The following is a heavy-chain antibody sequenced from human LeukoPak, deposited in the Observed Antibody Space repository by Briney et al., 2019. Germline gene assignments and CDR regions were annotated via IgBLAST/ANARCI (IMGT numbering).Heavy chain of an antibody. CDR2: IWAAGNDD. Sequence: PGGSLRLSRGASGFSFSLYGMHWVRQAPGKGLEWVAFIWAAGNDDFYADSVKGRFTISRDSSKNMVYLQMNSLRAEDTALYYCVGDPPNSGYAFQVWGHGTVVTVSS. J-gene: IGHJ3*01. CDR3: VGDPPNSGYAFQV. CDR1: GFSFSLYG. D-gene: IGHD3-22*01. V-gene: IGHV3-33*01.